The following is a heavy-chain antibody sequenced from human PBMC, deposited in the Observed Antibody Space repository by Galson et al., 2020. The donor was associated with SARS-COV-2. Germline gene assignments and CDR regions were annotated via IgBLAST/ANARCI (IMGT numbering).Heavy chain of an antibody. CDR1: GFTFSSYA. V-gene: IGHV3-23*01. J-gene: IGHJ6*02. D-gene: IGHD2-15*01. CDR3: ATLERVGSSYEPSSKNYYGLDV. Sequence: GGSLRLSCAASGFTFSSYAMSWVRQAPGKGLEWVSAISDSGGSTYYADSVKGRFTISRDNSKNTLYLQMNSLRAEDTAVFYCATLERVGSSYEPSSKNYYGLDVWGQGTTVTVSS. CDR2: ISDSGGST.